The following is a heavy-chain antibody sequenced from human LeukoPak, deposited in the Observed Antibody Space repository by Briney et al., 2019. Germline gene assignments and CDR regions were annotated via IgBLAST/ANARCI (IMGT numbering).Heavy chain of an antibody. V-gene: IGHV4-30-4*08. J-gene: IGHJ4*02. D-gene: IGHD5-24*01. CDR1: GGSISSGDYY. Sequence: ASQTLSLTCTVPGGSISSGDYYWSWIRQPPGKGLEWIGYIYYRGSTYYNPSLKSRVTISVDTSKNQFSLKLSSVTAADTAVYYCARGGPSRDGYNFGYWGQGTLVTVSS. CDR3: ARGGPSRDGYNFGY. CDR2: IYYRGST.